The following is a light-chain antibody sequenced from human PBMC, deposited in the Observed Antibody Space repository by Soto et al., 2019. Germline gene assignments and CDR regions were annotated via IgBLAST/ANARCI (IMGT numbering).Light chain of an antibody. J-gene: IGKJ4*01. CDR2: DGS. Sequence: EIVLTQSPATLSLSPGGRATLSCGASQSVRSSYVAWYQQKAGLAPRLLIYDGSSRASGIPDRFSSSGSGTDFTLTIGRLEPEDFAVYYCQQYDNSAPLSFGGGTKVEMK. CDR3: QQYDNSAPLS. V-gene: IGKV3D-20*01. CDR1: QSVRSSY.